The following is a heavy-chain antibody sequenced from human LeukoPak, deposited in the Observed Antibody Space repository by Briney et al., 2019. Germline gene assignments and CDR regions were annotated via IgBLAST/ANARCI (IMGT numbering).Heavy chain of an antibody. J-gene: IGHJ4*02. D-gene: IGHD1-26*01. CDR1: GFTFSSYS. V-gene: IGHV3-21*01. CDR3: ARDPGNNGSSGKDY. CDR2: ISSSSSHI. Sequence: GGSLRLSCAASGFTFSSYSMNWVRQAPGKGLEWVSSISSSSSHIYYADSVKGRFTISRDNAKKSLYLQMNSLRAEDTAVYYCARDPGNNGSSGKDYWGQGTLVTVSS.